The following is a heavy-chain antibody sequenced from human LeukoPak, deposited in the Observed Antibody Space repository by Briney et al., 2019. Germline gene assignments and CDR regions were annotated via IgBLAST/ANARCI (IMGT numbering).Heavy chain of an antibody. CDR1: GFTFSSYA. CDR3: ANTRYYYGSGSYSYYFDY. Sequence: GGSLRLSCAASGFTFSSYAMSWVRQAPGKGLEWVSAISGSGGSTYYADSVKGRFTISRDNSKNTLYLQMNSLRAEDTAVYYCANTRYYYGSGSYSYYFDYWGQGTLVTVSS. J-gene: IGHJ4*02. CDR2: ISGSGGST. V-gene: IGHV3-23*01. D-gene: IGHD3-10*01.